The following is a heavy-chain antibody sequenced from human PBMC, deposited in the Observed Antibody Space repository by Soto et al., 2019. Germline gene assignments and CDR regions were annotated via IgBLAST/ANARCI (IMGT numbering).Heavy chain of an antibody. Sequence: ASVKVSCKASGYTFTSYGISWVRQAPGQGLEWMGWISAYNGNTNYAQKLQGRVTMTTDTSTSTAYMELRSLRSDDMAVYYCARVPRGTNDYDSSGYYYGWFDPWGQGTLVTVSS. D-gene: IGHD3-22*01. V-gene: IGHV1-18*03. CDR1: GYTFTSYG. CDR2: ISAYNGNT. CDR3: ARVPRGTNDYDSSGYYYGWFDP. J-gene: IGHJ5*02.